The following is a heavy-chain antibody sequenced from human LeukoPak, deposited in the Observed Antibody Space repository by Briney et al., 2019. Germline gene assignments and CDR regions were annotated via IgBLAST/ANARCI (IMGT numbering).Heavy chain of an antibody. J-gene: IGHJ4*02. CDR2: INSDGSST. CDR3: AREYYYDSSGYYKVLDY. D-gene: IGHD3-22*01. V-gene: IGHV3-74*01. Sequence: PGGSLRLSCAASGFTFSSYWMHWVRQAPGKGLVWVSRINSDGSSTSYADSVKGRFTISRDNAKNTLYLQMNSLRAEDTAVYYLAREYYYDSSGYYKVLDYWGQGTLVTVSS. CDR1: GFTFSSYW.